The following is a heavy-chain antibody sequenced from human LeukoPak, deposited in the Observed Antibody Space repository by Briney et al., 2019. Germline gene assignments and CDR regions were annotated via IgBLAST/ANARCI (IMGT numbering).Heavy chain of an antibody. CDR2: VYYSGST. CDR3: ARNHITMIVTRAFDI. CDR1: GGSISSYY. D-gene: IGHD3-22*01. J-gene: IGHJ3*02. V-gene: IGHV4-59*08. Sequence: PSETLSLTFTVSGGSISSYYWSWIRQPPGKGLECIGHVYYSGSTDYNPSLKSRVTISVDTSKNQFSLKLSSVTAADTAVYYCARNHITMIVTRAFDIWGQGTMVTVSS.